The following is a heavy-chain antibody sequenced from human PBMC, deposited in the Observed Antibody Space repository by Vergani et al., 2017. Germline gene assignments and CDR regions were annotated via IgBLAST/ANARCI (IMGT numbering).Heavy chain of an antibody. CDR2: ISYDGSNK. CDR1: GFTFSSYA. D-gene: IGHD2-2*01. CDR3: ASAEGXYCSSTSCQYPIID. V-gene: IGHV3-30-3*01. Sequence: QVQLVESGGGVVQPGRSLRLSCAASGFTFSSYAMHWVRQAPGKGLEWVAVISYDGSNKYYADSVKGRFTISRDNSKNTLYLQMNSLRAEDTAVYYCASAEGXYCSSTSCQYPIIDWGQGTLVTVSS. J-gene: IGHJ4*02.